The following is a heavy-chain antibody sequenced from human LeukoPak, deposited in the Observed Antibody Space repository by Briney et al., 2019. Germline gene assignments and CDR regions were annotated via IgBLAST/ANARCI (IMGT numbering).Heavy chain of an antibody. CDR1: GFTFNTHG. Sequence: PGGSLRLSCTTSGFTFNTHGMHWVRQAPGKGPEWVAVIWSDGSNRYYADSVKGRFTISRDNSRNMSYLQMNSLRAEDTAVYYCARDPWSGTYSGGEDIWGQGTTVTVSS. V-gene: IGHV3-33*01. CDR2: IWSDGSNR. J-gene: IGHJ3*02. D-gene: IGHD3-16*01. CDR3: ARDPWSGTYSGGEDI.